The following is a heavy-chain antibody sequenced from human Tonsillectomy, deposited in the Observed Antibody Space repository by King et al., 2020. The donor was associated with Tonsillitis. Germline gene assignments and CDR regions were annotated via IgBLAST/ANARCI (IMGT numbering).Heavy chain of an antibody. V-gene: IGHV5-51*01. J-gene: IGHJ4*02. CDR2: IYPGDSDT. CDR3: ARLGPYLGATRPFDY. Sequence: QLLQSGAEVKKPGESLKISCKGSGYSFTSYWIGGVRQMPGKGLEWMGIIYPGDSDTRYIPSFQGQVTIAADKSISTAYLQWSSLKASDTAMYYCARLGPYLGATRPFDYWGQGTLVTVSS. D-gene: IGHD1-26*01. CDR1: GYSFTSYW.